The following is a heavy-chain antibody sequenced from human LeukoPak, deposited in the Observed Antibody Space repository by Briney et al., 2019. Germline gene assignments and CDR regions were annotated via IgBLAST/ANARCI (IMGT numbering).Heavy chain of an antibody. CDR1: GFTFSSYD. CDR3: ARARERLRGAFDI. J-gene: IGHJ3*02. CDR2: ISSSGSTI. Sequence: GGSLRLSCAASGFTFSSYDMNWVRQAPGKGLEWVSYISSSGSTIYYADSVKGRFTISRDNAKNSLYLQMNSLRAEDTAVYYCARARERLRGAFDIWGQGTMVTVSS. D-gene: IGHD3-10*01. V-gene: IGHV3-48*03.